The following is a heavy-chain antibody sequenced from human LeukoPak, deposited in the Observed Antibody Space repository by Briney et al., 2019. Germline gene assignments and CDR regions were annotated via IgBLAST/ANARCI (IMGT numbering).Heavy chain of an antibody. CDR1: GFTVSSNY. J-gene: IGHJ3*02. CDR3: ARDSASCRGCAFDI. D-gene: IGHD2-2*01. V-gene: IGHV3-7*01. Sequence: GGSLRLSCAASGFTVSSNYMSWVRQAPGKGLEWVANTNRDGSEKYYVDSVKGRVTISRDNAMNFLYRQLNSLRVDDTAVYYCARDSASCRGCAFDIWGQGTVVTVSS. CDR2: TNRDGSEK.